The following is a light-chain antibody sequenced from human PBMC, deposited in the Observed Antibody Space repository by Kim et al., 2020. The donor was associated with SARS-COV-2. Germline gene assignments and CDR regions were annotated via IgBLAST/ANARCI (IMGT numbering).Light chain of an antibody. Sequence: SYELTQPPSVSVAPGKTARLTCGGNNIGSKSVHWYQQKPGQAPVLVIYYDSDRPSGIPERFSGSNSGNTATLTISRVEAGDEADYYCQVWDSSSFVVFGGGTQLTVL. CDR3: QVWDSSSFVV. J-gene: IGLJ2*01. CDR1: NIGSKS. CDR2: YDS. V-gene: IGLV3-21*04.